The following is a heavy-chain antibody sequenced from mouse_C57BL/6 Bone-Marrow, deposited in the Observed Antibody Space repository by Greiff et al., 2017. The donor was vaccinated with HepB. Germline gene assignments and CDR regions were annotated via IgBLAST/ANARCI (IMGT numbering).Heavy chain of an antibody. CDR1: GFTFTDYN. V-gene: IGHV1-18*01. Sequence: EVQLQQSGPELVKPGASVKIPCKASGFTFTDYNMDWVKQSHGKSLEWIGDINPNNGGTIYHQKFKGKATLTVDKSSSTAYMELRSLTSEDTAVYYCAREGSYWYFDVWGTGTTVTVSS. CDR2: INPNNGGT. J-gene: IGHJ1*03. CDR3: AREGSYWYFDV.